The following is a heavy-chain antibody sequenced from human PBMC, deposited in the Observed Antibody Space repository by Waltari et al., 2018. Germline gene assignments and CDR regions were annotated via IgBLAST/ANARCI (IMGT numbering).Heavy chain of an antibody. J-gene: IGHJ3*02. Sequence: EVQLVESGGGLVKPGGSLRLSCAASGFTFSNAWMNWVRQAPGKGLGGVGRIKSKTDGGTTDYAAPVKGRFTISRDDSKNTLYLQMNSLKTEDTAVYYCTTDKSSDAFDIWGQGTMVTVSS. CDR2: IKSKTDGGTT. V-gene: IGHV3-15*07. CDR1: GFTFSNAW. D-gene: IGHD6-6*01. CDR3: TTDKSSDAFDI.